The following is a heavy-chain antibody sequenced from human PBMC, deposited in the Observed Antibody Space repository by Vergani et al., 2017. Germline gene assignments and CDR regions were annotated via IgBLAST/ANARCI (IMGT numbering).Heavy chain of an antibody. CDR2: IYHSGST. D-gene: IGHD3-10*01. V-gene: IGHV4-30-2*01. CDR3: ARHYGSGSPFDY. CDR1: GGSISSGGYS. J-gene: IGHJ4*02. Sequence: QLQLQESGSGLVKPSQTLSLTCAVSGGSISSGGYSWSWIRQPPGKGLEWIGYIYHSGSTYYNPSRKSRVTIAVDRSKNQFSLKLSSVTAADTAVYYCARHYGSGSPFDYWGQGTLVAVSS.